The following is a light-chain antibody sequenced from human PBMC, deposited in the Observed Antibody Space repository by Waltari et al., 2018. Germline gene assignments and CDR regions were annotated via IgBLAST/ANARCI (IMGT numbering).Light chain of an antibody. Sequence: DIEMTQSTSSLSVSIGDTVSMTCRASQTISSYLNWYQLKPGTAPKLLLSHASTLQNGVPSRFSGRGSGTNFALIINVLQPEDFGTYYCQQSYDTLWSFGPGTTVDIK. V-gene: IGKV1-39*01. J-gene: IGKJ1*01. CDR3: QQSYDTLWS. CDR2: HAS. CDR1: QTISSY.